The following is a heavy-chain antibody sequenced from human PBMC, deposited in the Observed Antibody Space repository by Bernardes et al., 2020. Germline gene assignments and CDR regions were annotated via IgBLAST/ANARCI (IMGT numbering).Heavy chain of an antibody. CDR2: ISYSGST. CDR3: ARHPSITLVIVVTSTTYYFDY. Sequence: SETLSLTCNVSGGSISSSSHYWGWIRQPPGKGPEWIGSISYSGSTYYNPSLKSRVTISVDTSMNQLSLKLSSVTAADTAVYYCARHPSITLVIVVTSTTYYFDYWGQGTLVTVSS. D-gene: IGHD3-22*01. V-gene: IGHV4-39*01. CDR1: GGSISSSSHY. J-gene: IGHJ4*02.